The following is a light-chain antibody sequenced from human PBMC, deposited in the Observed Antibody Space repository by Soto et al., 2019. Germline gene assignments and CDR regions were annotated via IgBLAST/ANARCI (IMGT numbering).Light chain of an antibody. CDR3: QQLKSYPIT. CDR2: AAS. V-gene: IGKV1-9*01. CDR1: QGISSY. Sequence: DIQLTQSPSFLSASVGDRVTITCRASQGISSYLAWYQQKPGKAPKPLIYAASTLQSGVPSRFSGSGSGTEFTLTISSLQPEDVATYYCQQLKSYPITFGQGTRLEIK. J-gene: IGKJ5*01.